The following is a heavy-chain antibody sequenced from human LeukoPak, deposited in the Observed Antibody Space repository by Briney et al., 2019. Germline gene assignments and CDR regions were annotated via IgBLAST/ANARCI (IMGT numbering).Heavy chain of an antibody. CDR2: INPSDGGT. CDR3: ASFTTVSTGDY. D-gene: IGHD4-17*01. V-gene: IGHV1-46*01. CDR1: GYRFARYY. Sequence: ASVKVSCKASGYRFARYYMHWVRQAPGQGLDWMGIINPSDGGTTYAPRFESRLNLTRDMSTSTVYMELSSLRSEDTAMYYCASFTTVSTGDYWGQGSLVAVSS. J-gene: IGHJ4*02.